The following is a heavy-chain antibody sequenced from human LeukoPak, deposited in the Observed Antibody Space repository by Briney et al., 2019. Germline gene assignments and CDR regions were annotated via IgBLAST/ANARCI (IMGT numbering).Heavy chain of an antibody. J-gene: IGHJ4*02. CDR1: GGSFSGYY. CDR2: INHSGST. V-gene: IGHV4-34*01. CDR3: ARDHGSGSPDDY. D-gene: IGHD3-10*01. Sequence: SETLSLTCAVYGGSFSGYYWSWIRQPPGKGLEWIGEINHSGSTNYNPSLKSRVTISVDTSKNQFSLKLSSVTAADTAVYYCARDHGSGSPDDYWGQGTLVAVSS.